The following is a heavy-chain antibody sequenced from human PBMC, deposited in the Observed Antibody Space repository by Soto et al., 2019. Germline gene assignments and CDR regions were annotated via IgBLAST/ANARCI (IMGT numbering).Heavy chain of an antibody. D-gene: IGHD5-12*01. V-gene: IGHV3-23*01. Sequence: EVQLLESGGGLVQPGGSLRLSCAASGFTFSSYAMSWVRQAPGKGLEWVSAISGSGGSTYYADSVKGRFTISRDNSKNTLHLQMNSLRAEDTAVYYCAKVWARGSPASYSGMDVWGQGTTVTVSS. CDR3: AKVWARGSPASYSGMDV. CDR2: ISGSGGST. CDR1: GFTFSSYA. J-gene: IGHJ6*02.